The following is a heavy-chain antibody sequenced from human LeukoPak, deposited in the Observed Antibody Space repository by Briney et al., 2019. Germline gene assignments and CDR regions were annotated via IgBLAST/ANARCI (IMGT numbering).Heavy chain of an antibody. D-gene: IGHD2-15*01. Sequence: ASVKVSCKASGYTFTGYYMHWVRQAPGQGVGWMGWINPNSGGTYYAQKFQGRVTMTRDTSISTAYMELSRLTSDDTGVYHCARADCSSGNCLSDLYYMDAWGKGTTVTVSS. J-gene: IGHJ6*04. CDR3: ARADCSSGNCLSDLYYMDA. CDR2: INPNSGGT. CDR1: GYTFTGYY. V-gene: IGHV1-2*02.